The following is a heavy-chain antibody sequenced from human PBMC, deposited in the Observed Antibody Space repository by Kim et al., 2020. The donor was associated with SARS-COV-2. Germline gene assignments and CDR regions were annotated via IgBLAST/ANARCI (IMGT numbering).Heavy chain of an antibody. CDR3: ARGLMVGTSTGFCDY. J-gene: IGHJ4*01. V-gene: IGHV3-30*04. Sequence: GGSLRLSCAASKFTFSNYAIHWVRQAPGKGLEWVAVISYDGTNKYYTDSVKGRFTISRDNSKNTLYLQLNSLRPEDTAVYYCARGLMVGTSTGFCDYWG. D-gene: IGHD1-26*01. CDR2: ISYDGTNK. CDR1: KFTFSNYA.